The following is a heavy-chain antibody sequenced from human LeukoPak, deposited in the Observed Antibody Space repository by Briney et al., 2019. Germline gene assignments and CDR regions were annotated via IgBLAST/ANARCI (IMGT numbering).Heavy chain of an antibody. V-gene: IGHV3-23*01. CDR1: GFTFSSYA. J-gene: IGHJ4*02. CDR3: AKGGKWDVTPFDY. D-gene: IGHD1-26*01. Sequence: GALRLSCAASGFTFSSYAMSWVRQAPGKGLEWVSAISGSGGSTYYADSVKGRFTISRDNSKNTLYLQMNSLRAEDTAVYYCAKGGKWDVTPFDYWGQGTLVTVSS. CDR2: ISGSGGST.